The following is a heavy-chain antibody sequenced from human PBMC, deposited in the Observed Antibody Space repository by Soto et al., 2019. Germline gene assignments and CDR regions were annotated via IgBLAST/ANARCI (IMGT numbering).Heavy chain of an antibody. CDR3: AKYSSSWYENYFDY. Sequence: PGGSLRLSCAASGFTFSSYAMSWVRQAPGKGLEWVSAISGSGSSTYYADSVKGRFTISRDNSKKTLYLQMNSLRAEDTAVYYCAKYSSSWYENYFDYWGQGTLVTVSS. D-gene: IGHD6-13*01. CDR2: ISGSGSST. CDR1: GFTFSSYA. V-gene: IGHV3-23*01. J-gene: IGHJ4*02.